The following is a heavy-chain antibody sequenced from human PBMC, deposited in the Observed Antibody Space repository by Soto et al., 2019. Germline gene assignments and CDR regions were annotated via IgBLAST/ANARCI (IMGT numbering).Heavy chain of an antibody. CDR1: GFTFSSYS. Sequence: TGGSLILSCAASGFTFSSYSMNWVRQAPGKGLEWVSSISSSSSYIYYADSVKGRFTISRDNAKNSLYLQMNSLRAGDTAVYYCARDLTYGDVGFDIWGQGTMVTVSS. CDR2: ISSSSSYI. J-gene: IGHJ3*02. CDR3: ARDLTYGDVGFDI. V-gene: IGHV3-21*01. D-gene: IGHD4-17*01.